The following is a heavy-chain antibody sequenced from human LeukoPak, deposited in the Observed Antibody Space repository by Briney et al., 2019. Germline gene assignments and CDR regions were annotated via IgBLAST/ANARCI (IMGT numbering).Heavy chain of an antibody. CDR2: IKQDGSEK. V-gene: IGHV3-7*01. CDR1: GFTLSIYW. CDR3: AKDSAFYYIDV. J-gene: IGHJ6*03. Sequence: PGGSLRLSCAASGFTLSIYWMSWVRQAPGKGLEWVANIKQDGSEKYYVDSVKGRFTISRDNSKNTLYLQMNSLKGDDTAVYYCAKDSAFYYIDVWGKGTTVIISS. D-gene: IGHD3-10*01.